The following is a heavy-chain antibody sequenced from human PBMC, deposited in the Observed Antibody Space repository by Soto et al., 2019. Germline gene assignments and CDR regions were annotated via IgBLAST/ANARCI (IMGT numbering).Heavy chain of an antibody. V-gene: IGHV3-66*01. CDR3: GRDLTGVATITAFDI. J-gene: IGHJ3*02. CDR2: IYSGGST. D-gene: IGHD5-12*01. CDR1: GVTVSSNY. Sequence: GGSLRLSCAASGVTVSSNYMSWVRQAPEKGLEWVSVIYSGGSTYYADSVKGRFTISRDNSKNTLYLQMNSLRAEDTAVYYCGRDLTGVATITAFDIWGQGTMVTVSS.